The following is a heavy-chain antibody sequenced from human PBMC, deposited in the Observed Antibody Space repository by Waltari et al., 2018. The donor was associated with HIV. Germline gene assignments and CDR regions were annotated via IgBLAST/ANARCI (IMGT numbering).Heavy chain of an antibody. V-gene: IGHV3-21*01. Sequence: EIQLLESGGGLVKPGGSLRLSCAASGFSFRSFSMNWVRRAPGKGLEWVSSIKGETDSRYYADSVRGRFIISRDNTKNSLYLQLNSLRVEDTAIYYCTKAREGTGWSYYYYSMDVWGQGTTVTVSS. D-gene: IGHD2-8*02. J-gene: IGHJ6*02. CDR1: GFSFRSFS. CDR3: TKAREGTGWSYYYYSMDV. CDR2: IKGETDSR.